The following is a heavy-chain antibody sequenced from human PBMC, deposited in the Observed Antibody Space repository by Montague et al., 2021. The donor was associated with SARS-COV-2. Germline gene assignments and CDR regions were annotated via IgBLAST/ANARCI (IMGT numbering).Heavy chain of an antibody. D-gene: IGHD3-22*01. V-gene: IGHV3-21*01. Sequence: SLRLSCAASGFTFSSYSMNWVRQAPGKGLEWVSSISSSSSYIYYADSVKGRFTISRDNAKNSLYLQMNSLRAEDTAVDYCARSTYYYDSSGSYYFDYWGQGTLVTVSS. J-gene: IGHJ4*02. CDR2: ISSSSSYI. CDR3: ARSTYYYDSSGSYYFDY. CDR1: GFTFSSYS.